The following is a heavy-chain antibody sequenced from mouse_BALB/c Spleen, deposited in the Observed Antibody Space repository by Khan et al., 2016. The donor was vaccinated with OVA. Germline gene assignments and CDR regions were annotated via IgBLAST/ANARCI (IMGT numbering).Heavy chain of an antibody. CDR2: INTYTGEP. D-gene: IGHD1-1*02. Sequence: QIQLVQSGPALKKPGETVKISCKASGYTFTNYGMNWVKQAPGKGLKWMGWINTYTGEPTYADDFKGRFAFSLETSASTAYLQINNLKNEDTARYFCASGGYWYFDVWGAGTTVTVSS. CDR1: GYTFTNYG. J-gene: IGHJ1*01. CDR3: ASGGYWYFDV. V-gene: IGHV9-3-1*01.